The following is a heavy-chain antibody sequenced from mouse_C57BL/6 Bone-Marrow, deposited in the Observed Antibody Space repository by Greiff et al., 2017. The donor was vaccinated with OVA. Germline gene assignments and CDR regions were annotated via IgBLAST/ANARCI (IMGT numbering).Heavy chain of an antibody. CDR3: GDGYINYDYAMDD. CDR2: INPSSGDT. D-gene: IGHD2-5*01. Sequence: VQLQESGAELAKPGASVKLSCKASGYTFTSYWMHWVKQRPGQGLEWIGYINPSSGDTKYNQQFKGKATLTADTSSSTAYMQLSSLTSEDSAVYYCGDGYINYDYAMDDWGQGTSVTVSS. J-gene: IGHJ4*01. CDR1: GYTFTSYW. V-gene: IGHV1-7*01.